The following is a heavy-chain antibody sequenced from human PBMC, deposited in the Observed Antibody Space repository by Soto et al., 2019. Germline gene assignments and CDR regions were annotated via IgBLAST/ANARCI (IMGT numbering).Heavy chain of an antibody. D-gene: IGHD1-7*01. CDR3: APRLMGVSEWNYGDFAY. J-gene: IGHJ4*02. CDR2: IYWDDDK. CDR1: GFSLSTSGVG. Sequence: QITLKESGPTLVKPTQTLTLTCTFSGFSLSTSGVGVGWIRQPPGKALEGLVIIYWDDDKRYRPALRGRLTITKDTSQTQVVLTMTNVDPEDTATYLCAPRLMGVSEWNYGDFAYWRQGILVTVSS. V-gene: IGHV2-5*02.